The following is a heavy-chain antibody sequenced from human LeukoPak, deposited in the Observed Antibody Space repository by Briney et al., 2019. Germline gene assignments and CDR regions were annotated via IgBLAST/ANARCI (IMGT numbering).Heavy chain of an antibody. CDR3: ARLGGLSGYAVDY. V-gene: IGHV4-59*08. D-gene: IGHD5-12*01. CDR1: GGSISSYY. CDR2: IYYSGST. Sequence: SETLSLTCTVSGGSISSYYWSWIRQPPGKGLEWIGYIYYSGSTNYNPSLKSRVTISVDTSKNQFSLKLSSVTAADTAVYYCARLGGLSGYAVDYWGQGTLVTVSS. J-gene: IGHJ4*02.